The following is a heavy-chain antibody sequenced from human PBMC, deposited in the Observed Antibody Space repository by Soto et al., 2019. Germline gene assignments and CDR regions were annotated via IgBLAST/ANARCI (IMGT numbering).Heavy chain of an antibody. V-gene: IGHV4-39*01. J-gene: IGHJ4*02. CDR1: GDSLNSRSYY. CDR2: IYYNGRT. Sequence: PSETLSLTCSVSGDSLNSRSYYLGWIRQPPGKGLEWIGNIYYNGRTYYNPSLKSRLTILVDTSKNQFSLEVTSVTAADTGIYYCARHDGYSYGFDYWGQGALVTVSS. CDR3: ARHDGYSYGFDY. D-gene: IGHD5-18*01.